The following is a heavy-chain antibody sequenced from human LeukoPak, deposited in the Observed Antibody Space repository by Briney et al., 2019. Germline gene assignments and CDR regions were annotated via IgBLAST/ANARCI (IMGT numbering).Heavy chain of an antibody. CDR3: ARDNNWFDP. V-gene: IGHV4-59*01. CDR2: IYYNGNT. CDR1: GGSISSYY. Sequence: SETLSLTCTVSGGSISSYYWSWIWQPPGKGLEWIGYIYYNGNTNYNPSLKSRVSISVDTSKNHFSLNLSSATAADTAVYYCARDNNWFDPWGQRTLVTVSS. J-gene: IGHJ5*02.